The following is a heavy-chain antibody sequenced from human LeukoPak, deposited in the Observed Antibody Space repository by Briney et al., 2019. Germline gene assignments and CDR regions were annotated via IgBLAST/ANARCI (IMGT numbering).Heavy chain of an antibody. CDR2: LSSDRSYI. CDR1: GFPFIVYT. V-gene: IGHV3-21*01. D-gene: IGHD3-22*01. Sequence: GGSLRLSCEASGFPFIVYTMNWVRQAPGKGLEWFSSLSSDRSYIKYADSVKGRFSISRDNTKNSLFLEMRSLRIEDTAVYFCARDYYDSSASATFDHWGQGNLVTISS. J-gene: IGHJ4*02. CDR3: ARDYYDSSASATFDH.